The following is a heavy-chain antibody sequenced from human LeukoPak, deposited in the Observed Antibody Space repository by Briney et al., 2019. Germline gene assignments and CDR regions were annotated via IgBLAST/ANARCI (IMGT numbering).Heavy chain of an antibody. CDR3: AKEDIVVVVAATIGAFDI. CDR1: GFTFSSYG. CDR2: IRYDGSNK. V-gene: IGHV3-30*02. D-gene: IGHD2-15*01. Sequence: GGSLRLSCAASGFTFSSYGMHWVRQAPGKGLEWVAFIRYDGSNKYYADSVKCRFTLSRDNSKNTLYLQMNSLRAEDTAVYYCAKEDIVVVVAATIGAFDIWGQGTMVTVSS. J-gene: IGHJ3*02.